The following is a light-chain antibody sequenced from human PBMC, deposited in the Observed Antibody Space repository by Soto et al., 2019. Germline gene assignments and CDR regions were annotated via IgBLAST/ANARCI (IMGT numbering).Light chain of an antibody. Sequence: EIVMTQSPATLSVSPGERATLSCRASQSVSSNLAWYQQNPGQAPRLLIYGASTRATGIPARFSGSGSGTEFTLTISSLQSEDFAVYYCQQYNNWPPLTFGGGNQVEIK. CDR2: GAS. J-gene: IGKJ4*01. CDR1: QSVSSN. CDR3: QQYNNWPPLT. V-gene: IGKV3-15*01.